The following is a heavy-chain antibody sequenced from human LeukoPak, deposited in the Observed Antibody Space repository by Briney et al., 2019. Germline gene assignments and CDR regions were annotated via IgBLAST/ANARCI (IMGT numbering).Heavy chain of an antibody. J-gene: IGHJ4*01. V-gene: IGHV3-20*04. D-gene: IGHD2-8*01. CDR1: GFNFNAYS. CDR2: INWNGGST. Sequence: SGGSLRLSCAASGFNFNAYSMAWVRQAPGKGLEWVSGINWNGGSTGYADSVKGRFTISRDNAKNSLYLQMNSLRPDDTALYYCSTDPRLLIYWGHGTLVTVSS. CDR3: STDPRLLIY.